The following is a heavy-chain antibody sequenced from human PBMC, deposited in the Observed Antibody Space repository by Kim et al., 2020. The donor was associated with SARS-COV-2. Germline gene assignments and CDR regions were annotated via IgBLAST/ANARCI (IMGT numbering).Heavy chain of an antibody. D-gene: IGHD2-2*01. V-gene: IGHV4-30-2*05. CDR3: ARGSTSCYDY. CDR2: ST. J-gene: IGHJ4*02. Sequence: STYYNPSLKSRVTISVDTSKNQFSLKLSSVTAADTAVYYCARGSTSCYDYWGQGTLVTVSS.